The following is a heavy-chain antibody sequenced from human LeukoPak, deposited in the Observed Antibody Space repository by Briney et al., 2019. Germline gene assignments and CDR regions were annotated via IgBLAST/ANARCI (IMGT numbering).Heavy chain of an antibody. J-gene: IGHJ5*02. Sequence: GGSLRLSCAASGFTFSSYGMSWVRQAPGKGLEWVSAISGSGGSTYYADSVKGRFTISRDNSKDTLYLQMNSLRAEDTAVYYCAKRIRVNWFDPWGQGTLVTVSS. CDR3: AKRIRVNWFDP. CDR1: GFTFSSYG. D-gene: IGHD2-21*01. CDR2: ISGSGGST. V-gene: IGHV3-23*01.